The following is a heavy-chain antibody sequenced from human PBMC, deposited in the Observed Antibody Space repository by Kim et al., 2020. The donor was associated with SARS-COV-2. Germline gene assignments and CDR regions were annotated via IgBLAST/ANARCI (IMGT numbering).Heavy chain of an antibody. CDR3: AHRSRQLVSGSFDY. J-gene: IGHJ4*02. Sequence: SPSLKSRLTITKDTSNNQVVLTMTNMDPVDTATYYCAHRSRQLVSGSFDYWGQGTLVTVSS. D-gene: IGHD3-10*01. V-gene: IGHV2-5*01.